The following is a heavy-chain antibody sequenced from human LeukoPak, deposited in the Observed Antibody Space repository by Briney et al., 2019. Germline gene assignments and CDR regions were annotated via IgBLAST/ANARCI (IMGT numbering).Heavy chain of an antibody. Sequence: GGSLRLSCAASGFSFSTYWMTWVRQAPGKGLEWVANMKQDGSEKYYVDSVKGRFTISRDNAKNSLYLEMNSLRAEDTAVYYCARALGIAAAGWGFDYWGQGTLVTVSS. V-gene: IGHV3-7*03. CDR1: GFSFSTYW. CDR2: MKQDGSEK. D-gene: IGHD6-13*01. J-gene: IGHJ4*02. CDR3: ARALGIAAAGWGFDY.